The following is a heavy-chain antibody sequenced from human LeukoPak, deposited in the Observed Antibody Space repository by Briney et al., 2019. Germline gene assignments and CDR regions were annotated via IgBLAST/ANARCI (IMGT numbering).Heavy chain of an antibody. CDR1: GGSISSGSYY. CDR2: IYSSGST. Sequence: SETLSLTCTVSGGSISSGSYYWNWIRQPAGKGLEWIGRIYSSGSTNYNPSLKSRVTISVDTSKNQFSLKLNSVTAADTAVYYCAREGLNMVRGVIPKEAWGWFDPWGQGTLVTVSS. J-gene: IGHJ5*02. D-gene: IGHD3-10*01. V-gene: IGHV4-61*02. CDR3: AREGLNMVRGVIPKEAWGWFDP.